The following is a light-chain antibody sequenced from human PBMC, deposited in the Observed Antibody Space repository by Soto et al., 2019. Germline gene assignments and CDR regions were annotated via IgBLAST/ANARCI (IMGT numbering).Light chain of an antibody. CDR2: EVS. CDR1: SSDVGGYNY. CDR3: SSYAGSNLGV. Sequence: QSALTQPPSASGSPGQSVTISCTGTSSDVGGYNYVSWYQQHPGKAPKLMIYEVSKRPSGVPDRFSGSKSGNTASLTVSGLQAEDEADYYCSSYAGSNLGVFGGGTKVNVL. J-gene: IGLJ2*01. V-gene: IGLV2-8*01.